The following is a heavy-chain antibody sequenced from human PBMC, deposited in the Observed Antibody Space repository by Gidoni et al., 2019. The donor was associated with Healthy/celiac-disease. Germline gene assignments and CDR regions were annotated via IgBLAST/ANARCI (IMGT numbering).Heavy chain of an antibody. CDR3: ARGGIVATFEY. CDR1: GGSVSSGSYY. J-gene: IGHJ4*02. Sequence: QVQLQESGPGLVKPSETLSLNCTVSGGSVSSGSYYWSWIRQPPGKGLEWIGYIYYSGSTNYNPSLKSRVTISVDTSKNQFSLKLSSVTAADTAVYYCARGGIVATFEYWGQGTLVTVSS. CDR2: IYYSGST. V-gene: IGHV4-61*01. D-gene: IGHD5-12*01.